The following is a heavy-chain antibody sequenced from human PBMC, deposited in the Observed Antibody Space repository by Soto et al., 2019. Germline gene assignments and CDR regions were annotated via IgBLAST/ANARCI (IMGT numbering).Heavy chain of an antibody. V-gene: IGHV3-48*03. J-gene: IGHJ5*02. CDR2: ISSSGSTI. Sequence: EVSLRRSCSATGFAFSSCEMNWVRQAPGKGLEWVSYISSSGSTIYYADSVKGRLTISRDNAKNSLYLQMNSLSSEDTAVYSCARDHSSGCPRCPWGQGTVVTIFS. CDR3: ARDHSSGCPRCP. D-gene: IGHD6-19*01. CDR1: GFAFSSCE.